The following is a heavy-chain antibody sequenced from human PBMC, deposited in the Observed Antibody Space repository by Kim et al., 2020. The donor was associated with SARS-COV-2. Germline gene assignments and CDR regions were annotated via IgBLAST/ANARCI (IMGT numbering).Heavy chain of an antibody. Sequence: SETLSLTCAVSGDSISNNNYYWGWIRQPPGKGLEWIGSIYYTVTTYYNPSLKSRVTISVDTSKNEFTLKLRSVTAADTAVYYCAGRGFNYDIFDYWGQGTLGTVSS. CDR1: GDSISNNNYY. D-gene: IGHD5-18*01. J-gene: IGHJ4*02. CDR2: IYYTVTT. CDR3: AGRGFNYDIFDY. V-gene: IGHV4-39*01.